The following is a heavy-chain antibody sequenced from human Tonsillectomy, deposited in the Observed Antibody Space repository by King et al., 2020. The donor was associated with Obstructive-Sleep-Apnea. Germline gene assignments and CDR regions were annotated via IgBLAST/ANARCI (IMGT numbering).Heavy chain of an antibody. CDR2: ISSGGST. V-gene: IGHV3-66*01. J-gene: IGHJ4*02. D-gene: IGHD3-10*01. CDR3: ARDVNYYDSGSSLDY. Sequence: VQLVESGGGLVQPGGSLRLSCAASGFTVGSNYMSWVRQAPGKGLEWVSIISSGGSTYYADSVKGRLTISRANSKNTLYLQMNSLRAEDTAVYYCARDVNYYDSGSSLDYWGQGTLVTVSS. CDR1: GFTVGSNY.